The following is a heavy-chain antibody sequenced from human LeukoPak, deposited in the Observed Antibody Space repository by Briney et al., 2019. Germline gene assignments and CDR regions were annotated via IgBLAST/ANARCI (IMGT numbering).Heavy chain of an antibody. CDR2: ISGSGGTT. Sequence: GGSLRLSCAASGFTFSSYAMSWVRQAPGKGLEWLPVISGSGGTTSYAGSVKGRFTISRDNSKNTLYLQMNSLRAEDTAVYYCAKQASRFLEWLSNWFDPWGQGALVTVSS. J-gene: IGHJ5*02. D-gene: IGHD3-3*01. CDR1: GFTFSSYA. V-gene: IGHV3-23*01. CDR3: AKQASRFLEWLSNWFDP.